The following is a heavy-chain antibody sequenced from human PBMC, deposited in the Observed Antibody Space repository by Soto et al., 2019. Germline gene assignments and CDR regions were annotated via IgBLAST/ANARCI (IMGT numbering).Heavy chain of an antibody. Sequence: SETLSLTCAVSGYSISSGYYWGWIRQPPGKGLEWIGSIYHSGSTYYNPSLKSRVTISVDTSKNQFSLKLSSVTAADTAVYYFARVLDCSGCYHGEIFAPRGQATLVTVSS. CDR2: IYHSGST. CDR1: GYSISSGYY. J-gene: IGHJ5*02. D-gene: IGHD6-19*01. CDR3: ARVLDCSGCYHGEIFAP. V-gene: IGHV4-38-2*01.